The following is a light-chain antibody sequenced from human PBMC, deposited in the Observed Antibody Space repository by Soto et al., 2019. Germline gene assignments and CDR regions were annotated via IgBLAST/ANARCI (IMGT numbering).Light chain of an antibody. CDR2: GNN. V-gene: IGLV1-40*01. J-gene: IGLJ2*01. CDR3: QSYDSRLRGSV. CDR1: SSNIGAGYG. Sequence: QSVLTQPPSVSGAPGQRVTISCTGSSSNIGAGYGVHWYQQLPGAAPQVVIYGNNNRPAGVPDRFSGSKSGTSASLAITGLQADDEAEYFCQSYDSRLRGSVFGGGTKLTVL.